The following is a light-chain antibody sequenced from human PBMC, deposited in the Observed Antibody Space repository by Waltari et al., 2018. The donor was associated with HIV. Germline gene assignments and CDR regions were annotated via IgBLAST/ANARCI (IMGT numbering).Light chain of an antibody. Sequence: EIVMTQSPATLSVSPGERATLSCRASQSVSGNLTWYQQNPVQAPRLLIYGASTRATGIPARVSGSGSGTDFTLTISSLQSEDFAVYYCQQYNNWPPSTFGQGTRLEIK. CDR3: QQYNNWPPST. CDR2: GAS. V-gene: IGKV3-15*01. J-gene: IGKJ5*01. CDR1: QSVSGN.